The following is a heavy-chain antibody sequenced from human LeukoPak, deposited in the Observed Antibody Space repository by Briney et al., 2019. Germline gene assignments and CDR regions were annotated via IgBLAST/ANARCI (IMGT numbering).Heavy chain of an antibody. Sequence: GGSLRLSCAASGFTFSSYGMHWDRQAPGKGLEWVAVISYDGSNKYYADSVKGRFTISRDNSKNTLYLQMNSLRAEDTAVYYCAKGLITMIVVPSYWGQGTLVTVSS. D-gene: IGHD3-22*01. J-gene: IGHJ4*02. CDR1: GFTFSSYG. CDR2: ISYDGSNK. V-gene: IGHV3-30*18. CDR3: AKGLITMIVVPSY.